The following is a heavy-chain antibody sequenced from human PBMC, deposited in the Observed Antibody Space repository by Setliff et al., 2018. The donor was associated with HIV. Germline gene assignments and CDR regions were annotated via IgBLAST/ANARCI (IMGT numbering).Heavy chain of an antibody. D-gene: IGHD3-10*01. CDR2: IFRSGTT. J-gene: IGHJ5*02. CDR1: GGSFGDYH. Sequence: TLSLPCTLSGGSFGDYHWSWIRQPAGRGLEWIGRIFRSGTTDYKFSLKSRVTISIDTSRNQFSLRLTSVTAEDTAVYYCARDRHYSGLGSYGPWGPGTLVTVSS. CDR3: ARDRHYSGLGSYGP. V-gene: IGHV4-4*07.